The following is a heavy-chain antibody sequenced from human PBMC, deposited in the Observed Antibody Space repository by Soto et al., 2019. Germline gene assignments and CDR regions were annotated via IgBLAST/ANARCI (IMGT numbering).Heavy chain of an antibody. CDR1: AFTFSGYA. CDR3: AKASDYSNVVFDF. V-gene: IGHV3-23*01. D-gene: IGHD4-4*01. Sequence: GGSLRLSCAASAFTFSGYAMTWVRQAPGKGLEWVSGISGIGGSTYYAASVKGRFTISRDSSKNTLYLQMNSLRAEDTAIYYCAKASDYSNVVFDFWGHGTLVTVSS. CDR2: ISGIGGST. J-gene: IGHJ4*01.